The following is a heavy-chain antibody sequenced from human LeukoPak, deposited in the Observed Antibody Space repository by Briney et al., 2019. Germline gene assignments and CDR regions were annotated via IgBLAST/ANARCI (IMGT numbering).Heavy chain of an antibody. CDR3: AKRITEAAGIYFDS. D-gene: IGHD6-19*01. CDR2: IYGGGTNT. V-gene: IGHV3-23*01. CDR1: GFSFSSFA. J-gene: IGHJ4*02. Sequence: GGSLRLSCAGSGFSFSSFAMTWVRQAPGKGQEWVSTIYGGGTNTFYADSVKGRFTISRDDSKNMQFLEMDSLRPEDTAVYFCAKRITEAAGIYFDSWGQGTLVTVSS.